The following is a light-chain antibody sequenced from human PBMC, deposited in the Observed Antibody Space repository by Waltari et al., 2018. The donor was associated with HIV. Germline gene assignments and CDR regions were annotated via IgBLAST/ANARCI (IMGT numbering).Light chain of an antibody. CDR1: NYIDKY. V-gene: IGKV1-39*01. Sequence: DIQMTQFPSSLSASIGGRVVITCRATNYIDKYVNWYQLKLGKAPKLLIFAASSLQSGASSRFIGSGFGTDFTLAISDLHSEDAGTYFCQQTYSTLLYTFGQGTKLEI. CDR2: AAS. CDR3: QQTYSTLLYT. J-gene: IGKJ2*01.